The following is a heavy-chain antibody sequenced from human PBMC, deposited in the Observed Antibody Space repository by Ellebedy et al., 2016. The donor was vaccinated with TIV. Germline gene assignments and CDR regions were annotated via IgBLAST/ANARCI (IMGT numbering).Heavy chain of an antibody. CDR3: ARTGRWELGYYFGLDV. D-gene: IGHD1-26*01. CDR2: IYYSGTT. Sequence: MPSETLSLTCTVSGGSISKYYWSWIRQTPGKGLEWIGYIYYSGTTNYNPSLKSRVTISVDTSKNQFSLNLTSVIAADTAVYYCARTGRWELGYYFGLDVWGQGTTVTVSS. CDR1: GGSISKYY. V-gene: IGHV4-59*01. J-gene: IGHJ6*02.